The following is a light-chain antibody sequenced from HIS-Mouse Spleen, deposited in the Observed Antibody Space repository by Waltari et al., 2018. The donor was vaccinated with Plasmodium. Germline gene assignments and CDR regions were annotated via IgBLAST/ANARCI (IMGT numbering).Light chain of an antibody. CDR3: CSYAGSYTLV. CDR2: DVS. V-gene: IGLV2-11*01. CDR1: SRDVGGYNY. J-gene: IGLJ2*01. Sequence: QSALTQPRSVSGSPGQSVTLSCTGPSRDVGGYNYVSRYQQHPGKAPKLMIYDVSKRPSGVPDRFSGSKSGNTASLTISGLQAEDEADYYCCSYAGSYTLVFGGGTKLTVL.